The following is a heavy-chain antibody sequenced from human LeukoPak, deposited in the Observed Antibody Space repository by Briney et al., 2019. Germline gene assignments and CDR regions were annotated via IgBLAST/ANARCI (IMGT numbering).Heavy chain of an antibody. V-gene: IGHV3-23*01. CDR3: AKVFDCSGGSCHYYFDY. J-gene: IGHJ4*02. D-gene: IGHD2-15*01. CDR1: GFTFSSYA. CDR2: ISGSGGST. Sequence: GGSLRLSCAASGFTFSSYAMSWVRQAPGKGLEWVSAISGSGGSTYYADSVKGRFTISRDNSKNTLYLQMNSLRAEDTAVYYCAKVFDCSGGSCHYYFDYWGQGTLVTVSS.